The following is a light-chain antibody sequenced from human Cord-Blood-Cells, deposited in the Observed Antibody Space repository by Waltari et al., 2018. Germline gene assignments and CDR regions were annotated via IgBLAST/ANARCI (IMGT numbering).Light chain of an antibody. CDR2: GAS. CDR1: QSVSSSY. Sequence: EIVLTQSHGNLSLSSGERASVSCRTSQSVSSSYLACYQQKPGQAPRLLIYGASSRATGIPDRFSGSGSGTDFTLTISRLEPEDFAVYYCQQYGSSPPVTFGGGTKVEIK. J-gene: IGKJ4*01. V-gene: IGKV3-20*01. CDR3: QQYGSSPPVT.